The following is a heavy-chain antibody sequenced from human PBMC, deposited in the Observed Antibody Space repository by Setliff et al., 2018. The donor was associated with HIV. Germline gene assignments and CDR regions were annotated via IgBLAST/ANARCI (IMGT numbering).Heavy chain of an antibody. D-gene: IGHD3-3*01. Sequence: SVKVSCKASGGSFSSYGISWVRQAPGQGLEWMGGIIPMYRTANYAQKFQGRVTITADESTSTAYMELSRLRSDDTAVYYCARVVDRDYDFWSAYEYWGQGTMVTVS. J-gene: IGHJ4*02. CDR1: GGSFSSYG. V-gene: IGHV1-69*13. CDR2: IIPMYRTA. CDR3: ARVVDRDYDFWSAYEY.